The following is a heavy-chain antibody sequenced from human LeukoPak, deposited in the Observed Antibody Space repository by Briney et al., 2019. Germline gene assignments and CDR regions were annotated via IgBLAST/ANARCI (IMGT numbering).Heavy chain of an antibody. J-gene: IGHJ4*02. V-gene: IGHV3-30*04. Sequence: GRSLRLSCAASGFTFNSYAMHWVRQAPGKGLEWVAVISYDGSNKYYADSVKGRFTISRDNSKNTLYLQMNSLRAEDTAVYYCARVGVGALDYWGQGTLVTVSS. CDR3: ARVGVGALDY. CDR2: ISYDGSNK. D-gene: IGHD1-26*01. CDR1: GFTFNSYA.